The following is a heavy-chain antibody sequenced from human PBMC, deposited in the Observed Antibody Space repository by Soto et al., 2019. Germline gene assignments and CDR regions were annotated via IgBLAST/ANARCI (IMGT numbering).Heavy chain of an antibody. J-gene: IGHJ4*02. V-gene: IGHV1-69*01. CDR3: ARGGEGYKCDAVY. D-gene: IGHD5-12*01. Sequence: QVQLVQSGAEVKEPGSSVKVSCKASGGGNLRDYRTTWVRRAPGQGLEWMGGIIPKLGSANYAKKYQGRVTSTADESTNSVYIELRSLRSDDTAVYYCARGGEGYKCDAVYWGKGTPVTVSS. CDR2: IIPKLGSA. CDR1: GGGNLRDYR.